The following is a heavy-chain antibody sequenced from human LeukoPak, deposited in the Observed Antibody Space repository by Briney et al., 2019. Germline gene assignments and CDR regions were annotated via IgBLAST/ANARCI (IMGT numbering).Heavy chain of an antibody. CDR2: INPNSGGT. CDR1: GYTFTGYY. CDR3: ARDHPVLTLALGFDY. D-gene: IGHD3-10*01. J-gene: IGHJ4*02. Sequence: ASVKVSCKASGYTFTGYYMHWVRQAPGQGLEWMGWINPNSGGTNYAQKFQGRVTMTRDTSTSTVYMELSSLRSEDTAVYYCARDHPVLTLALGFDYWGQGTLVTVSS. V-gene: IGHV1-2*02.